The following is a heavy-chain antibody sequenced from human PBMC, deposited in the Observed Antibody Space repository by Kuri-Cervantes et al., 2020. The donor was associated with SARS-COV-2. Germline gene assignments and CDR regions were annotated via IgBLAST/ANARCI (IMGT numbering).Heavy chain of an antibody. CDR2: ISSSSSYI. V-gene: IGHV3-21*01. CDR1: GFTFSSYS. Sequence: GESLKISCAASGFTFSSYSMNWVRQAPGKGLEWVSSISSSSSYIYYADSVKGRFTISRDNAKNSLYLQMNSLRAEDTAVYYCAGDRRNYYDSSGYYLDYWGQGTLVTVSS. CDR3: AGDRRNYYDSSGYYLDY. J-gene: IGHJ4*02. D-gene: IGHD3-22*01.